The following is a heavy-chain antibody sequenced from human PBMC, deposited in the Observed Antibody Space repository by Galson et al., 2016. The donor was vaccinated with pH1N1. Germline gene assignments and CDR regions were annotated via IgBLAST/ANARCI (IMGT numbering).Heavy chain of an antibody. J-gene: IGHJ2*01. CDR1: TGSISGYY. CDR2: TYYGGST. Sequence: ETLSLTCTISTGSISGYYWTWIRQPPGKGLEWIGYTYYGGSTNYNPSLKSRLTISIDTSRNQFSLKLSSLTAADTAVYYCARGDYGDSLYWYFDVWGGGTLVTVSS. V-gene: IGHV4-59*01. CDR3: ARGDYGDSLYWYFDV. D-gene: IGHD4-17*01.